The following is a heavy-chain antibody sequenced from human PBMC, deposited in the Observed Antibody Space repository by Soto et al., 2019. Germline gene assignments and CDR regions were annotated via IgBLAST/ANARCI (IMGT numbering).Heavy chain of an antibody. J-gene: IGHJ3*01. CDR2: ITPFNGNT. Sequence: GASVKVSCKASGYTFTYRYLHWVRQAPGQALEWMGWITPFNGNTNYAQKFQDRVTITRDRSMSTAYMELSSLRSEDTAMEYCASTSSYMFRGLSDAFDLWGQGTIVTVS. CDR3: ASTSSYMFRGLSDAFDL. V-gene: IGHV1-45*02. CDR1: GYTFTYRY. D-gene: IGHD3-10*01.